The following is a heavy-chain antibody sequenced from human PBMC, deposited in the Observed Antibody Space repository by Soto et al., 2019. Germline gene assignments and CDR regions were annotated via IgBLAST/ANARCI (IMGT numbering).Heavy chain of an antibody. Sequence: SETLSLTCTVSGGSISSGGYYWSWIRQPPGKGLEWIGYIYYSGSIYYNPSLKSRVTISVDTSKNQFSLRLSSVTAADTAVYFCAIVIGSRRSFDYWGLGTLVTVSS. CDR2: IYYSGSI. J-gene: IGHJ4*02. D-gene: IGHD3-10*01. CDR1: GGSISSGGYY. V-gene: IGHV4-30-4*08. CDR3: AIVIGSRRSFDY.